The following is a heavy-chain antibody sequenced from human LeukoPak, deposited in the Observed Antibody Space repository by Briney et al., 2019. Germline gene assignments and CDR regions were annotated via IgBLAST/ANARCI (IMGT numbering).Heavy chain of an antibody. CDR1: GYTFTSYD. V-gene: IGHV1-8*01. CDR2: MNPNSGNT. Sequence: ASVKVSCKASGYTFTSYDINWVRQATGQGLEWMGWMNPNSGNTGYAQKFQGRVTMTRNTSISKAYMELSSLRSEDTAVYYCATGGRTAPRRNWSDPWGQGTLVTVSS. D-gene: IGHD1/OR15-1a*01. CDR3: ATGGRTAPRRNWSDP. J-gene: IGHJ5*02.